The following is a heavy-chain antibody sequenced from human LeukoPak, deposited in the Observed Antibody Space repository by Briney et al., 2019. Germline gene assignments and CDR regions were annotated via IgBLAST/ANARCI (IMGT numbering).Heavy chain of an antibody. D-gene: IGHD6-13*01. J-gene: IGHJ3*02. CDR3: ARELIAAAGSDAFDI. CDR1: GGSISSGGFY. Sequence: ALSLPLHVSGGSISSGGFYWGWMRPHPGEGLEWIGYRYISGSNYYTPSRKSRVTISVDTSKNQFSLKLSSVTAADAAVYYCARELIAAAGSDAFDIWGQGTMVTVSA. V-gene: IGHV4-31*02. CDR2: RYISGSN.